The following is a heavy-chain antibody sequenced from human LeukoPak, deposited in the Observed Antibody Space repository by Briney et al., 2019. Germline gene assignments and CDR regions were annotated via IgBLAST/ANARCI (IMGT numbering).Heavy chain of an antibody. D-gene: IGHD3-16*01. CDR2: ISSSSSYI. CDR3: ARSGPRGRLADAFDI. J-gene: IGHJ3*02. V-gene: IGHV3-21*01. Sequence: GGSLRLSCAASGLTFSNYDTNWVRQAPGKGLEWVSSISSSSSYIYYADSVKGRFTISRDNAKNSLYLQMNSLRAEDTAVYYCARSGPRGRLADAFDIWGQGTMVTVSS. CDR1: GLTFSNYD.